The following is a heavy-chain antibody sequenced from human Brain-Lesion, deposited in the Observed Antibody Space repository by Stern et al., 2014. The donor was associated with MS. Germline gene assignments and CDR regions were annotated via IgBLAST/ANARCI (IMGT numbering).Heavy chain of an antibody. Sequence: VQLVESGGGLAQPGGSLRLPCAASGFTFNNFWMTWVRQAPGKGLEWVATIKEDGSDKKYLNSVKGRFTISRDNAKKSLYLQMNSLRAEDTAVYYCARDYGTTNYYMSAFDLWGQGTMVSVSS. J-gene: IGHJ3*01. CDR2: IKEDGSDK. V-gene: IGHV3-7*01. CDR3: ARDYGTTNYYMSAFDL. CDR1: GFTFNNFW. D-gene: IGHD3-22*01.